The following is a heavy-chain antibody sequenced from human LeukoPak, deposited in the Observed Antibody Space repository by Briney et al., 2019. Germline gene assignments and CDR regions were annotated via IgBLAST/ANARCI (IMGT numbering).Heavy chain of an antibody. CDR1: GFTFSSYG. Sequence: GGSLRLSCAASGFTFSSYGMHWVRRAPGEGLEWVAFVRYDGTNKYYADSVKGRFTISRDDSKNTLYLQMNSLRAEDTATYYCAKGYYFDILSGYSSLDSWGQGTLVTVSS. J-gene: IGHJ4*02. CDR2: VRYDGTNK. CDR3: AKGYYFDILSGYSSLDS. D-gene: IGHD3-9*01. V-gene: IGHV3-30*02.